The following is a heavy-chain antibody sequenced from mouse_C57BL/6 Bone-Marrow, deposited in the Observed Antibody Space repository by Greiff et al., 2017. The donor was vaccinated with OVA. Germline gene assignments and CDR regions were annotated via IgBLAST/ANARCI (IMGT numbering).Heavy chain of an antibody. CDR1: GFSFNTYA. CDR2: IRSKSNNYAT. Sequence: EVQGVESVGGLVQPKGSLKLSCAASGFSFNTYAMNWVRQAPGKGLEWVARIRSKSNNYATYYADSVKDRFTISRDDSESMLYLQMNNLKTEDTAMYYCVRRGYGNPFAYWGQGTLVTVSA. D-gene: IGHD2-10*02. CDR3: VRRGYGNPFAY. V-gene: IGHV10-1*01. J-gene: IGHJ3*01.